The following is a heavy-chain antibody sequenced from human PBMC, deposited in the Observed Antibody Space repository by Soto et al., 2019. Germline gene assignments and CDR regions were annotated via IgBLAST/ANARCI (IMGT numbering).Heavy chain of an antibody. CDR2: LYWDDDK. Sequence: QITLKESGPTLVKPTQTLTLTCTVSGLSLRTTGVGVGWVRQPPGKALEWLALLYWDDDKRYSPSLKSRLTIPSNSYDKQVCLTLTNMDTVDTTTYYCVQARWCDDCLEIYSSHADYGFYVWGQGTTVTVSS. V-gene: IGHV2-5*02. D-gene: IGHD2-21*02. J-gene: IGHJ6*02. CDR3: VQARWCDDCLEIYSSHADYGFYV. CDR1: GLSLRTTGVG.